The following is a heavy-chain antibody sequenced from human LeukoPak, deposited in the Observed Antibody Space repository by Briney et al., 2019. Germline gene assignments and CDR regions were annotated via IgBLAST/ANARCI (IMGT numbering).Heavy chain of an antibody. CDR2: IYYSGST. CDR1: GDSFSNYY. CDR3: ARMLWRQPYYFDY. D-gene: IGHD2-2*01. J-gene: IGHJ4*02. V-gene: IGHV4-59*01. Sequence: SETLSLTCTVSGDSFSNYYWTWIRQPPGKGLEWIGYIYYSGSTNYNPSPTSRVTISVDTSKNQFSLKLRSVTAADTAVYYCARMLWRQPYYFDYWGQGDLVTVSS.